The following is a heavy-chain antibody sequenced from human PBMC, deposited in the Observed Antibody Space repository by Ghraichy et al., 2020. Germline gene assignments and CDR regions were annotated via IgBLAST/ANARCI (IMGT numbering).Heavy chain of an antibody. CDR2: ISSSSSTI. V-gene: IGHV3-48*02. CDR3: ARVHRNGYYGGGGYYYGMDV. J-gene: IGHJ6*02. Sequence: GGSLRLSCAASGFTFSSYSMNWVRQAPGKGLEWVSYISSSSSTIYYADSVKGRFTISRDNAKNSLYLQMNSLRDEDTAVYYCARVHRNGYYGGGGYYYGMDVWGQGTTVTVSS. D-gene: IGHD4-23*01. CDR1: GFTFSSYS.